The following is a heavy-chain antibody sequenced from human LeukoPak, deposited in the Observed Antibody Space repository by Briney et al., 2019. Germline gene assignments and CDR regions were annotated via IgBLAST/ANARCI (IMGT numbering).Heavy chain of an antibody. D-gene: IGHD3-22*01. Sequence: SETLSLTCTVSGGSISSSSYYWGWIRQPPGKGLEWIGSIYYSGGTYYNPSLKSRVTISVDTSKNQFSLKLSSVTAADTAVYYCAKDLRVYDSSGYYEGPIGYWGQGTLVTVSS. J-gene: IGHJ4*02. V-gene: IGHV4-39*07. CDR2: IYYSGGT. CDR1: GGSISSSSYY. CDR3: AKDLRVYDSSGYYEGPIGY.